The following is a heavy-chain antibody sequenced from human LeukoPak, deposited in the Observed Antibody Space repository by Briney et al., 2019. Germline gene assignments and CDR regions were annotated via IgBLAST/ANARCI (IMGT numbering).Heavy chain of an antibody. D-gene: IGHD3-22*01. V-gene: IGHV3-30*18. J-gene: IGHJ4*02. CDR2: ISYDGSNK. CDR1: GFTFSSYG. CDR3: AKVKGGNYYDSSGYDSPDY. Sequence: PGGSLRLSCAASGFTFSSYGMHWVRQAPGKGLEWVAVISYDGSNKYYADSVKGRFTISRDNSKNTLYLQMNSLRAEDTAVYYCAKVKGGNYYDSSGYDSPDYWGQGTLVTVSS.